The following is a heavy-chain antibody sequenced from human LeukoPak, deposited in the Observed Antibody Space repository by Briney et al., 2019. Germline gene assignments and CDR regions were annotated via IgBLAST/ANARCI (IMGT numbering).Heavy chain of an antibody. D-gene: IGHD1-14*01. CDR2: INADGSTT. CDR3: IVVVEPPDSDGFDV. Sequence: GGSLRLSCAASGFTFGNSWVHWVRQAPGKGLVWVSLINADGSTTSYADSVKGRFTISRDNARNTLSLEMNSLTIEDTAVYYCIVVVEPPDSDGFDVWGRGTMITVSS. CDR1: GFTFGNSW. V-gene: IGHV3-74*01. J-gene: IGHJ3*01.